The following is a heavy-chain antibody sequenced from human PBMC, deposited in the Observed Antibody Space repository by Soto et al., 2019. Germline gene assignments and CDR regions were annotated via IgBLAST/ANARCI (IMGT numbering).Heavy chain of an antibody. V-gene: IGHV4-39*01. D-gene: IGHD3-3*01. CDR1: GSSFSNSSYY. CDR3: ARHTPAISISDH. J-gene: IGHJ4*02. Sequence: SETLSLTCTVSGSSFSNSSYYWGWIRQPPGKGLEWIGSIYYSGSTYYNPSLKSRVTISVDTSKNQFSLKLSSVTAADTAVYYCARHTPAISISDHWGQGTLVTVS. CDR2: IYYSGST.